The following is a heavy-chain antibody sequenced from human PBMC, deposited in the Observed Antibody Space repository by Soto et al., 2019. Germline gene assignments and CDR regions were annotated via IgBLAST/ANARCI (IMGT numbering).Heavy chain of an antibody. J-gene: IGHJ5*02. V-gene: IGHV1-18*01. D-gene: IGHD1-7*01. CDR3: VRGQFPLVELRGKCDP. CDR1: GYTFTSYG. CDR2: ISAYNGNT. Sequence: QVQLVQSGAEVKKPGASVKVSCKASGYTFTSYGISWVRQAPGQGLEWMGWISAYNGNTNYAQKLQGRVTMTTDTSPSTGYMELRSVRSDGTAVYYCVRGQFPLVELRGKCDPWGQGTLVTVCS.